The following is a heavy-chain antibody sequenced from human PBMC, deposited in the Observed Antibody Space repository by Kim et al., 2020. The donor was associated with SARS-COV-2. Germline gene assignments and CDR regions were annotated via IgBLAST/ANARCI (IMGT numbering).Heavy chain of an antibody. CDR3: ASLKVTYETRAFDI. J-gene: IGHJ3*02. Sequence: GGSLRLSCAASGFTFSSYAMHWARLAQGKGMEWVAVISYDGSNKYYADSVKGRFTISRDNSKNKLYLQMSSLRAEDTAVYYCASLKVTYETRAFDIWGQGTMVTVSS. CDR2: ISYDGSNK. CDR1: GFTFSSYA. D-gene: IGHD2-8*01. V-gene: IGHV3-30*04.